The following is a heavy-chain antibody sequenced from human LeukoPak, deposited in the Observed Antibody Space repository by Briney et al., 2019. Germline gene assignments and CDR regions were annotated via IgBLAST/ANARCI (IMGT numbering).Heavy chain of an antibody. J-gene: IGHJ4*02. CDR2: MNPNSGNT. CDR3: ARGSIAAAGSDF. V-gene: IGHV1-8*02. Sequence: GASVKVSCKASGGTFSSYAISWVRQATGQGLEWMGWMNPNSGNTGYAQKFQARVTMTRNTSISTAYMELSSLRSEDTAVYYCARGSIAAAGSDFWGQGTLVTVSS. D-gene: IGHD6-13*01. CDR1: GGTFSSYA.